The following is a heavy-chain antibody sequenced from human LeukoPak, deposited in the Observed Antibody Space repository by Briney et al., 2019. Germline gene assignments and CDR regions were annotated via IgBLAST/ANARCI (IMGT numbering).Heavy chain of an antibody. J-gene: IGHJ4*02. CDR2: IKSKPDGGTT. CDR1: GFTFSNAW. V-gene: IGHV3-15*01. CDR3: TTYPMVYAMNY. D-gene: IGHD2-8*01. Sequence: GGSLRLSCGASGFTFSNAWMTWVRQAPGKGLEWVGRIKSKPDGGTTDYAAPVKGRFIISRDDSKDTLFLQMNSLETEDTAVYYCTTYPMVYAMNYWGQGTLVTVSS.